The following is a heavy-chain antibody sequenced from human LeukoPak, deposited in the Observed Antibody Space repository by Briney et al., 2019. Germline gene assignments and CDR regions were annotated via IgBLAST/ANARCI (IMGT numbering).Heavy chain of an antibody. V-gene: IGHV3-30-3*01. Sequence: GRSLRLSCAASGFTFSSYAMHWVRQAPGKGLEWVAVISYDGSNKYYADSVKGRFTISRDNSKNTLYLQMNSLRAEDTAIYHCAKDADDYVSYFDYWGQGTLVTVSS. CDR3: AKDADDYVSYFDY. D-gene: IGHD3-16*01. CDR1: GFTFSSYA. CDR2: ISYDGSNK. J-gene: IGHJ4*02.